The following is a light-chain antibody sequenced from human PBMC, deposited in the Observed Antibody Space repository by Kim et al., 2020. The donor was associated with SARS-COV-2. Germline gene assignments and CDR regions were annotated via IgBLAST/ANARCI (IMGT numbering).Light chain of an antibody. V-gene: IGLV3-10*01. CDR3: FSTDSSGSQGV. J-gene: IGLJ3*02. CDR1: ELPKIY. CDR2: EDS. Sequence: SGQTARITCSGEELPKIYVFWYQQKSGQAPVLVIYEDSQRPSEIPERFSGSSSGTVATLTISGAQVEDEADYYCFSTDSSGSQGVFGGGTKVTVL.